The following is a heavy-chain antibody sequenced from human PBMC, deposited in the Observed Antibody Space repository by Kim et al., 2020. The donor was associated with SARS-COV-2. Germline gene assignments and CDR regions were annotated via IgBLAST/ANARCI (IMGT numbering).Heavy chain of an antibody. CDR3: ATSTAMVTGGWFDP. D-gene: IGHD5-18*01. Sequence: ASVKVSCKVSGYTLTELSMHWVRQAPGKGLEWMGGFDPEDGETIYAQKFQGRVTMTEDTSTDTAYMELSSLRSGDTAVYYCATSTAMVTGGWFDPWGQGTLVTVSS. V-gene: IGHV1-24*01. CDR2: FDPEDGET. CDR1: GYTLTELS. J-gene: IGHJ5*02.